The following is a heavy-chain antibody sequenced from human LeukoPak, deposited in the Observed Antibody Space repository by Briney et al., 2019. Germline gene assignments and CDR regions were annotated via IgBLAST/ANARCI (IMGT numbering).Heavy chain of an antibody. D-gene: IGHD6-19*01. V-gene: IGHV4-59*01. CDR1: GGSISGYF. CDR2: IYSSGTT. J-gene: IGHJ4*02. CDR3: ARGSGWYPY. Sequence: PPETPSLTCTVSGGSISGYFWSWIRQPPGKGLEWIGYIYSSGTTNYNPSLKSRVSISVDTSKNQFSLKLTSVTAAYTAVYYCARGSGWYPYWGQGTLVTVSS.